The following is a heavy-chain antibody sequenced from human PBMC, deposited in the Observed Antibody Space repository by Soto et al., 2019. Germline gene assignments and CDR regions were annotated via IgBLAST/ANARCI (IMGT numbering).Heavy chain of an antibody. V-gene: IGHV3-23*01. J-gene: IGHJ4*02. Sequence: PGGSLRLSCAASGFTFSSYGMHWVRQAPGNGLECVSAISDSGGGTYYADSVKGRFTISRDNSRNTLYLQMNSLSAEDTAIYYCAKFVQVSRTDYWGQGTQVTVSS. CDR2: ISDSGGGT. CDR3: AKFVQVSRTDY. CDR1: GFTFSSYG. D-gene: IGHD6-6*01.